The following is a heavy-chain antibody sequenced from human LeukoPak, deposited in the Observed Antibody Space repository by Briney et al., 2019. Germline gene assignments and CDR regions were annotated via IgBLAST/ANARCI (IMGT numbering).Heavy chain of an antibody. CDR2: INPNSGGT. Sequence: ASVKVSCKASRYTFTGYYMHWVRQAPGQGLEWMGRINPNSGGTNYAQKFQGRVAMTRDTSISTAYMELSRLRSDDTAMYYCARTLTYYYDSSGYLLRAQNDYWGQGTLVTVSS. CDR1: RYTFTGYY. V-gene: IGHV1-2*06. D-gene: IGHD3-22*01. CDR3: ARTLTYYYDSSGYLLRAQNDY. J-gene: IGHJ4*02.